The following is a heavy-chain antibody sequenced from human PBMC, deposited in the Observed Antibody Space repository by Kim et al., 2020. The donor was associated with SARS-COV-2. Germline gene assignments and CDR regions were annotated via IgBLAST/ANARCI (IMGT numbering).Heavy chain of an antibody. CDR1: GGTFSSYA. V-gene: IGHV1-69*13. CDR3: AKSQAIAVVPTGQGDAFDI. CDR2: IIPIIGTT. D-gene: IGHD2-15*01. Sequence: SVKVSCKASGGTFSSYAINWVRQAPGQGLEWMGGIIPIIGTTNHAQKFQGRVTITADEPTGTAYMEVNSLTSEDSGVYYCAKSQAIAVVPTGQGDAFDIWGQGTMVTVSS. J-gene: IGHJ3*02.